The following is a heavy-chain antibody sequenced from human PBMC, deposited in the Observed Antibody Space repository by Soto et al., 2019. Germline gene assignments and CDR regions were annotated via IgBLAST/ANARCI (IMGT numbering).Heavy chain of an antibody. CDR1: GFTFSSYA. Sequence: GGSLRLSCAASGFTFSSYAMSWVRQAPGKGLEWVSAISGSGGSTYYADSVKGRFTISRDNSKNTLYLQMNSLRAEDTAVYYCAKDGVTMTTVTTSWFDPWGQGTLVTVSS. V-gene: IGHV3-23*01. D-gene: IGHD4-17*01. J-gene: IGHJ5*02. CDR2: ISGSGGST. CDR3: AKDGVTMTTVTTSWFDP.